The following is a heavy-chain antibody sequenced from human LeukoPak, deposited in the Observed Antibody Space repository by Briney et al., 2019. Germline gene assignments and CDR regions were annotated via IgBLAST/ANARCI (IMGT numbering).Heavy chain of an antibody. CDR1: GGPISSGGYY. CDR3: AREVYDFWSGSQIDGMDV. V-gene: IGHV4-31*03. D-gene: IGHD3-3*01. CDR2: IYYSGST. J-gene: IGHJ6*02. Sequence: SETLSLTCTVSGGPISSGGYYWSWIRQHPGKGLEWIGYIYYSGSTYYNPYLKSRVSISVDTSKNQFSLKLSTVTAADTAVYYCAREVYDFWSGSQIDGMDVWDQGTTVTVSS.